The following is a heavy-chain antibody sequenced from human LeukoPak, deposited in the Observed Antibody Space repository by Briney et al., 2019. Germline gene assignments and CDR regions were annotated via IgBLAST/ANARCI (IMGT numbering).Heavy chain of an antibody. CDR1: GFTFSSYW. D-gene: IGHD3-22*01. J-gene: IGHJ4*02. CDR3: ARLAYYYDSGAYYYYFDS. CDR2: IKEDGGEK. V-gene: IGHV3-7*01. Sequence: GSLRLSCAASGFTFSSYWMSWVRQAPGKGLEWVANIKEDGGEKYYVDSVKGRFTISRDNAKNSLYLQMNSLRAEDTAVYYCARLAYYYDSGAYYYYFDSWGQGTLVTVSS.